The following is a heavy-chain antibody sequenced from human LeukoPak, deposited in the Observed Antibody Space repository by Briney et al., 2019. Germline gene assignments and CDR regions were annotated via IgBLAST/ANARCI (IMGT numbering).Heavy chain of an antibody. Sequence: GGSLRPSCAASGFTFSSYSMNWARQAPGKGLEWVSGINWNGGSTGYADSVKGRFTISRDNAKNSLYLQMNSLRAEDTALYYCARDGYNFHAFDIWGQGTMVTVSS. CDR2: INWNGGST. D-gene: IGHD5-24*01. CDR1: GFTFSSYS. J-gene: IGHJ3*02. CDR3: ARDGYNFHAFDI. V-gene: IGHV3-20*04.